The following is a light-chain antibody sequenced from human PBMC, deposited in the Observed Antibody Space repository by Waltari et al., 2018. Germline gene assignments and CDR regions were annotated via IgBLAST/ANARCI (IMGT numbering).Light chain of an antibody. CDR2: RNN. Sequence: QSVLTQPPSASGTPGQRVTISCSGSRSNIGHNYVYWYQQLPGTAPKLLIYRNNRRPSGVPDRFAGSKSGTSASLASSGLRSEDDTDYYCAAWDDSLSGRVFGGGTKVTVL. CDR3: AAWDDSLSGRV. V-gene: IGLV1-47*01. J-gene: IGLJ3*02. CDR1: RSNIGHNY.